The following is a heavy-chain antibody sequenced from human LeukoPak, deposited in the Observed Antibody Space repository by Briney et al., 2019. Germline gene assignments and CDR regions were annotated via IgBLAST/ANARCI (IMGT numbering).Heavy chain of an antibody. CDR3: ARDQGTVTTH. J-gene: IGHJ4*02. Sequence: PGGSLRLSCAASGFTFSSYSMNWVRQAPGKGLEWVSSISSSSSYIYYADSVKGRFTISRDNAKNSLYLQMNSLRAEDTALYYCARDQGTVTTHWGQGTLVTVSS. D-gene: IGHD4-17*01. CDR2: ISSSSSYI. V-gene: IGHV3-21*04. CDR1: GFTFSSYS.